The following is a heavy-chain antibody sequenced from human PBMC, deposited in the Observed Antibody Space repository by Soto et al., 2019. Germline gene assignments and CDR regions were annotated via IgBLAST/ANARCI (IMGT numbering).Heavy chain of an antibody. J-gene: IGHJ4*02. Sequence: PSETLSLTCAVSGYSISSGYYWGWIRQPPGKGLGWIGSIYHSGSTYYNPSLKSRVTISVDTSKNQLSLKLSSVTAADTAVYYCARDPPDGYKLFDYWGQGTLVTVSS. CDR1: GYSISSGYY. CDR3: ARDPPDGYKLFDY. CDR2: IYHSGST. D-gene: IGHD5-12*01. V-gene: IGHV4-38-2*02.